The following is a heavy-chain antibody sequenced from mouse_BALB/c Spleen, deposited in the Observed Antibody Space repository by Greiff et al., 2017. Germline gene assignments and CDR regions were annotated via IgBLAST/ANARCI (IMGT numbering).Heavy chain of an antibody. D-gene: IGHD3-1*01. J-gene: IGHJ2*01. V-gene: IGHV1S81*02. CDR2: INPSNGRT. CDR1: GYTFTSYY. Sequence: QVQLQQSGAELVKPGASVKLSCKASGYTFTSYYMYWVKQRPGQGLEWIGEINPSNGRTNYNEKFKSKATLTVDKSSSTAYMQLSSLTSEDSAVYYCARRLGYYFDYWGQGTTLTVSS. CDR3: ARRLGYYFDY.